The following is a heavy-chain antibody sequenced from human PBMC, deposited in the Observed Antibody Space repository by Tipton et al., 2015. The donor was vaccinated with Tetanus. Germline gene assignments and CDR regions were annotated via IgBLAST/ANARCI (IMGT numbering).Heavy chain of an antibody. J-gene: IGHJ1*01. CDR1: GGSISSGAYY. Sequence: TLSLTCTVSGGSISSGAYYWSWIRQHPGKGLEWIGYIYYSGSTLYNPSLRSRLTISSDTSKNQLSLKLSSVTSADTAVYYCARTSGYLYSNHWGQGTLVTVSS. D-gene: IGHD3-3*01. V-gene: IGHV4-31*03. CDR2: IYYSGST. CDR3: ARTSGYLYSNH.